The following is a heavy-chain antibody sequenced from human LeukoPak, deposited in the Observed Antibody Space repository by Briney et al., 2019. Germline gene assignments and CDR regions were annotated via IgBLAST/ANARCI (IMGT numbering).Heavy chain of an antibody. D-gene: IGHD2-15*01. Sequence: PGRSLTLSCAASGFTFSSYAMHWVRQAPGKGLEWVAVISYDGSNKFYADSVKGRFTFSRDNSKNTLYLQMNSLRAEETAVYYCARVLRYCSGGNCYSGGLGYMDVWGKGTTVTISS. CDR1: GFTFSSYA. J-gene: IGHJ6*03. V-gene: IGHV3-30*04. CDR2: ISYDGSNK. CDR3: ARVLRYCSGGNCYSGGLGYMDV.